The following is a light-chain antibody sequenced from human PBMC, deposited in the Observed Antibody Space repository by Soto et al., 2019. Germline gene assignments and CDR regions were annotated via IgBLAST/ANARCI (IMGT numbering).Light chain of an antibody. CDR1: QSVNNN. J-gene: IGKJ1*01. V-gene: IGKV3-15*01. Sequence: EIVMTQSPATLSVSPGERATLSCRASQSVNNNLAWYQQKPGQSPRLLIYGATTRATGIPARFSASGSGTEFTLTISSLQSDDSATYYCQHYNSYSRTFGQGTKVEIK. CDR3: QHYNSYSRT. CDR2: GAT.